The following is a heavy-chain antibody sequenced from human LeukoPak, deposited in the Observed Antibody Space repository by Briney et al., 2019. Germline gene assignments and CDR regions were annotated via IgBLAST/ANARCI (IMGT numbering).Heavy chain of an antibody. V-gene: IGHV4-34*01. CDR3: ATYRRAYYDFWSGSK. CDR1: GGSFSGYY. D-gene: IGHD3-3*01. Sequence: PSETLSLTCAVYGGSFSGYYWSWIRQPPGKGLEWMGEINHSGSTNYNPSLKSRVTISVDTSKNQFSLKLSSVTAADTAVYYCATYRRAYYDFWSGSKGGQGTLVTVSS. CDR2: INHSGST. J-gene: IGHJ4*02.